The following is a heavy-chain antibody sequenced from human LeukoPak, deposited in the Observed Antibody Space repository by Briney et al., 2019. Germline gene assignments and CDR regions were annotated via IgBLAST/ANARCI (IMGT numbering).Heavy chain of an antibody. D-gene: IGHD6-19*01. CDR2: ISGSGGST. V-gene: IGHV3-23*01. CDR3: AKARHSSGWYGGYFDY. J-gene: IGHJ4*02. Sequence: GGSLRLSCAASGFTFSSYGMSWVRQAPGKGLEWVSAISGSGGSTYYADSVKGRFTISRDNSKNTLYLQMNSLRAEDTAVYYCAKARHSSGWYGGYFDYWGQGTLVTVSS. CDR1: GFTFSSYG.